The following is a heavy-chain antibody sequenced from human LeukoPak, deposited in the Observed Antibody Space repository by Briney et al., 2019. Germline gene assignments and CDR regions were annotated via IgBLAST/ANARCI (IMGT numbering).Heavy chain of an antibody. D-gene: IGHD4-11*01. CDR2: ISSSSSYI. Sequence: GGSLRLSCAASGFTFSSHSMNWVRQAPGKGLEWVSSISSSSSYIYYADSVKGRFTISRDNAKNSLYLQMNSLRAEDTAVYYCARVHDYSNYEGCDYWGQGTLVTVSS. CDR3: ARVHDYSNYEGCDY. CDR1: GFTFSSHS. V-gene: IGHV3-21*01. J-gene: IGHJ4*02.